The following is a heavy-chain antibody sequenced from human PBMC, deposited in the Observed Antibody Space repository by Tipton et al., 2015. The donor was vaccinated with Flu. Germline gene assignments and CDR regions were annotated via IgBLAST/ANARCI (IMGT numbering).Heavy chain of an antibody. CDR3: ARTGGGYVSRYYFDY. V-gene: IGHV3-21*01. CDR1: GFTFSSYS. D-gene: IGHD5-12*01. J-gene: IGHJ4*02. Sequence: SLRLSCAASGFTFSSYSMNWVRQAPGKGLEWVSSISSSSSYIYYADSVKGRFTISRDNAKNSLYLQMNSLRAEDTAVYYCARTGGGYVSRYYFDYWGQGTLVTVSS. CDR2: ISSSSSYI.